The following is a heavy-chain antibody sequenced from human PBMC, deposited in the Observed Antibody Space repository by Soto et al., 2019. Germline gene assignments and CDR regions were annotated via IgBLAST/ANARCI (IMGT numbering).Heavy chain of an antibody. Sequence: VQLVESGGGVVQPGTSLRVSCVGSGFTFRSYVIHWVRQAPGKGLEWVALTSYDGSDKYYGDSVRGRFTISRDNSRNTVDLQMDSLRLEDTALYYGARWGTTGGLDVWGQGTLVSVSS. CDR2: TSYDGSDK. CDR1: GFTFRSYV. D-gene: IGHD3-16*01. CDR3: ARWGTTGGLDV. J-gene: IGHJ1*01. V-gene: IGHV3-30*19.